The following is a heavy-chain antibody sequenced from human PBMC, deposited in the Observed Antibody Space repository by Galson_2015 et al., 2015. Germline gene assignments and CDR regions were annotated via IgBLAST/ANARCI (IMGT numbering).Heavy chain of an antibody. Sequence: SLRLSCAASGYTFSNYVMSWVRPAPGKGLEWVSSITKSGRNINYADSVKGRFTISRDDSKNTLYLQMDRLRAEDTAVYYCAKGGCSSANCEMPFDIWGQGTVVTVTS. CDR3: AKGGCSSANCEMPFDI. CDR2: ITKSGRNI. D-gene: IGHD2-2*01. V-gene: IGHV3-23*01. CDR1: GYTFSNYV. J-gene: IGHJ3*02.